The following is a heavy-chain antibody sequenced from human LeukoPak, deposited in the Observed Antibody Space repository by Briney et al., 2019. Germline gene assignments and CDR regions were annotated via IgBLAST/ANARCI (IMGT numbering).Heavy chain of an antibody. V-gene: IGHV3-11*01. CDR2: ISSSGSTI. D-gene: IGHD2-15*01. Sequence: GGSLRLSCAASGFTFSTYAMSWVRQAPGKGLEWVSYISSSGSTIYYADSVKGRFTISRDNAKNSLYLQMNSLRAEDTAVYYCARGGVLPLDAFDIWGQGTMVTVSS. CDR3: ARGGVLPLDAFDI. J-gene: IGHJ3*02. CDR1: GFTFSTYA.